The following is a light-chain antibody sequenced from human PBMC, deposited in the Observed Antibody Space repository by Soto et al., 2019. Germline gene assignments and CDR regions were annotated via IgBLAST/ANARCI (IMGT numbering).Light chain of an antibody. V-gene: IGKV1-39*01. CDR1: QSIGIN. Sequence: DIQMTQSPSSLSASVGDRVTITCRASQSIGINLNWYHQRPGKAPNLLIFAASLLQTGVPSRFSGSGSGTDFTLTISGLQPEDSAIDYCQQSYSTPLPFGGGTKVEIK. CDR2: AAS. CDR3: QQSYSTPLP. J-gene: IGKJ4*01.